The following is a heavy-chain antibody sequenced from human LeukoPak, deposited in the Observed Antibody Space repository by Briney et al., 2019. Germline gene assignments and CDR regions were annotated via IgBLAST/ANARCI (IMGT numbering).Heavy chain of an antibody. CDR1: GFTVSDNY. D-gene: IGHD6-19*01. J-gene: IGHJ4*02. CDR3: AKDHRYSSGQDFDY. V-gene: IGHV3-23*01. CDR2: ISGSGGST. Sequence: GGSLRLSCAASGFTVSDNYMTWVRQAPGKGLEWVSAISGSGGSTYYADSVKGRFTISRDNSKNTLYLQMNSLRAEDTAVYYCAKDHRYSSGQDFDYWGQGTLVTVSS.